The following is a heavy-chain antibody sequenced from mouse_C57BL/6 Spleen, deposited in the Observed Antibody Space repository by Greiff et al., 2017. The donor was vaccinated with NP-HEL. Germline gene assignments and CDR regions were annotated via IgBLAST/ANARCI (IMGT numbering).Heavy chain of an antibody. Sequence: EVKLVESGGGLVKPGGSLKLSCAASGFTFSSYAMSWVRQTPEKRLEWVATISDGGSYTYYPDYVKGRFTISRDNAKNNLYLQMSHLKSEDTAMYYCARERDDGYYRCFDVWGTGTTVTVSS. CDR3: ARERDDGYYRCFDV. CDR1: GFTFSSYA. V-gene: IGHV5-4*01. J-gene: IGHJ1*03. D-gene: IGHD2-3*01. CDR2: ISDGGSYT.